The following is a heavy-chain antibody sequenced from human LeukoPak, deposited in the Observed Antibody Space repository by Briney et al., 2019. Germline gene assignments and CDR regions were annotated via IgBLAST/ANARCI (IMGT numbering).Heavy chain of an antibody. D-gene: IGHD5-24*01. J-gene: IGHJ4*02. CDR1: GYTFTGYY. Sequence: GASVKVSCKASGYTFTGYYMHWVRQAPGQGLEWMGRINPNSGGTNYAQNFQGRVTMTRDTSISTAYMGVSSLISDDTAVYYCARDLGRDGYNYYSWGQGTLVTVSS. CDR2: INPNSGGT. CDR3: ARDLGRDGYNYYS. V-gene: IGHV1-2*06.